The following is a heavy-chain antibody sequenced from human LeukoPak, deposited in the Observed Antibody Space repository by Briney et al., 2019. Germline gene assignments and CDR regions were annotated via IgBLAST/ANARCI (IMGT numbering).Heavy chain of an antibody. CDR1: RFTFSNYW. D-gene: IGHD3-16*01. Sequence: GSLRLSCEASRFTFSNYWMSWVRQAPGKGLEWVSSISSSSNYIYYADPVKGRFTISGDNAKNSLYLQMNSLRAEDTAVYYCARGNTVWDYWGQGILVTVSS. J-gene: IGHJ4*02. V-gene: IGHV3-21*01. CDR2: ISSSSNYI. CDR3: ARGNTVWDY.